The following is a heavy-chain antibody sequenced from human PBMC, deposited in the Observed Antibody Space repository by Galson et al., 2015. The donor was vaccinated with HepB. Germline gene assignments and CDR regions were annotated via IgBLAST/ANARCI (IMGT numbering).Heavy chain of an antibody. D-gene: IGHD6-19*01. CDR3: IGGAVAGAFDY. J-gene: IGHJ4*02. CDR1: GFTFGDYA. Sequence: SLRLSCAASGFTFGDYAMSWFRQAPGKGLEWVGFIRSKAYGGTTEYAASVKGRFTISRDDSKSIAYLQMNSLKTEDTAVYYCIGGAVAGAFDYWGQGTLVTVSS. CDR2: IRSKAYGGTT. V-gene: IGHV3-49*03.